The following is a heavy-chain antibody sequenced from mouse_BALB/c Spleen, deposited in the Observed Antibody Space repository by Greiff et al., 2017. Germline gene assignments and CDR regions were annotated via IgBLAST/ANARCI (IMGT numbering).Heavy chain of an antibody. CDR1: GYSITSDYA. CDR3: ANHRYGVKYYYAMDY. CDR2: ISYSGST. J-gene: IGHJ4*01. V-gene: IGHV3-2*02. D-gene: IGHD2-14*01. Sequence: EVKLQESGPGLVKPSQSLSLTCTVTGYSITSDYAWNWIRQFPGNKLEWMGYISYSGSTSYNPSLKSRISITRDTSKNQFFLQLNSVTTEDTATYYCANHRYGVKYYYAMDYWGQGTSVTVSS.